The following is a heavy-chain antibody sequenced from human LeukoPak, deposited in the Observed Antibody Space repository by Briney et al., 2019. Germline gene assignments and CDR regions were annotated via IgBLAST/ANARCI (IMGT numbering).Heavy chain of an antibody. CDR3: TRHKEGAVLLWFVD. J-gene: IGHJ4*02. Sequence: GRSLRLSCTASGFTFSDYALHWVRQAPGKGLEWVALIWYDGTNKYYADAVKGRFTISRDNSKNTVYLQMNSLRADDTAVYYCTRHKEGAVLLWFVDWGQGTLVTVSS. D-gene: IGHD3-10*01. CDR2: IWYDGTNK. V-gene: IGHV3-30*04. CDR1: GFTFSDYA.